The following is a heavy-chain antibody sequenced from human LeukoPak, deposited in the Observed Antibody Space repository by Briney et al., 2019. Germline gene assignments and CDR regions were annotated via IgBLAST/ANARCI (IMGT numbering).Heavy chain of an antibody. CDR3: AKGGRSSIAVAGTVDY. J-gene: IGHJ4*02. Sequence: SLRLSCAASGFTFDDYAMHWVRQAPGKGLEWVSGISWNSGSIGYADSVKGRFTISRDNAKNSLYLQMNSLRAEDTALYYCAKGGRSSIAVAGTVDYWGQGTLVTVSS. V-gene: IGHV3-9*01. CDR2: ISWNSGSI. D-gene: IGHD6-19*01. CDR1: GFTFDDYA.